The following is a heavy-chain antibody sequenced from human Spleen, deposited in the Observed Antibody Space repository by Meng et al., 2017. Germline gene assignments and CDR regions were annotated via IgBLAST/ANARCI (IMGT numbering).Heavy chain of an antibody. CDR3: AKDFYSSGSSDY. CDR2: ISGSGDTI. CDR1: GFTFSDYF. J-gene: IGHJ4*02. V-gene: IGHV3-11*01. Sequence: GGSLRLSCAASGFTFSDYFMAWIRQAPGKGLEWVSYISGSGDTIQYADSVKGRFTISRDNAKNSLFLQMNSLGAEDTAVYYCAKDFYSSGSSDYWGQGTLVTVSS. D-gene: IGHD6-19*01.